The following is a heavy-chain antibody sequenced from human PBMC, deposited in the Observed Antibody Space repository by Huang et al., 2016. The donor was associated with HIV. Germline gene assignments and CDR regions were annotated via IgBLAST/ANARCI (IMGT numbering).Heavy chain of an antibody. D-gene: IGHD3-22*01. CDR1: GASISSGGYS. J-gene: IGHJ5*02. V-gene: IGHV4-30-2*01. CDR3: ARGDYDTRGYYGWFDP. Sequence: QLRLQESGSGLVKPSQTLSLTCAVSGASISSGGYSWSWIRQPPGKGLESIGYISQSGSTYSNPSLKSLVTTSVDKSKNQFSLKLNSLTAADTAVYYCARGDYDTRGYYGWFDPWGQGALVTVSS. CDR2: ISQSGST.